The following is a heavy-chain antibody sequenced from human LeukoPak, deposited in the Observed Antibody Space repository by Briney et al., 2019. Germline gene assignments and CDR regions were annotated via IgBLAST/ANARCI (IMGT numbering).Heavy chain of an antibody. V-gene: IGHV3-53*01. Sequence: GGSLRLSCAASGFTVSSNYMSWVRQAPGKGLEWVSVICSGGSTYYADSVKGRFTISRDNSKNTLYLQMNSLRAEDTAVYYCARGVGPRGVDWFDPWGQGTLVTVSS. CDR3: ARGVGPRGVDWFDP. CDR1: GFTVSSNY. J-gene: IGHJ5*02. CDR2: ICSGGST. D-gene: IGHD2-15*01.